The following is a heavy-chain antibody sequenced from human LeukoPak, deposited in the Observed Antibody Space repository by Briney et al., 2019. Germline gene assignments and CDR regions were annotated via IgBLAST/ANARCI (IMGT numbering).Heavy chain of an antibody. CDR3: ARGWLFDY. Sequence: ASVKVSCKVSGYTLTKLSMHWVRQAPGKGLEWIGTFDPEDGERLYAQKFQGRLTMTEDTSTDTAYMELSSLRSDDTAVYYCARGWLFDYWGQGTLVTVSS. CDR1: GYTLTKLS. D-gene: IGHD5-12*01. J-gene: IGHJ4*02. V-gene: IGHV1-24*01. CDR2: FDPEDGER.